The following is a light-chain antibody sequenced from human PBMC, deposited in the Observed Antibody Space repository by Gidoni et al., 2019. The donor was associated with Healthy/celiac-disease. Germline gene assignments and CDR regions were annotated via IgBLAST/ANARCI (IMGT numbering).Light chain of an antibody. J-gene: IGKJ5*01. Sequence: EIVLPQSPATLSLSPGHRATLSCRSSQSVISYLALYQQKPGQAPRLLIYDASNRATGIPARFRGSGSGTDFTLTISSLEPEYFAVYYCQQRSNWPLITFGQGTRLEIK. CDR2: DAS. CDR1: QSVISY. V-gene: IGKV3-11*01. CDR3: QQRSNWPLIT.